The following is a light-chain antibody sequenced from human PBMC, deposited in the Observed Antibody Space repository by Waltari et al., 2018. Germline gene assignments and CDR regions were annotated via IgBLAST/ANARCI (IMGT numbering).Light chain of an antibody. V-gene: IGLV3-1*01. CDR1: LLGSKS. CDR2: QDI. Sequence: SSALTQPPSVSVSPGQTASIPCSGDLLGSKSASWYQHKPGQSPLLVIYQDINRPAGIPERSSGSKSGNTATLTISGTQAMDDADYYCQALGSNRWVFGGGTKLTVL. J-gene: IGLJ3*02. CDR3: QALGSNRWV.